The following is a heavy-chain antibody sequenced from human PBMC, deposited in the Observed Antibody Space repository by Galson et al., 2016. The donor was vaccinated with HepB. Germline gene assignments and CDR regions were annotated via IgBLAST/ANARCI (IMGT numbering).Heavy chain of an antibody. CDR3: AKAGYYGAPPLGDTFDL. J-gene: IGHJ3*01. CDR1: GFTFRRYT. Sequence: SLRLSCAASGFTFRRYTMSWVRQAPGKGLEWVSSINASGRNLYYADSVKGRFTISRDNSTNTLYLQLHSLRVEDTALYYCAKAGYYGAPPLGDTFDLWGQGTMVTVSS. CDR2: INASGRNL. D-gene: IGHD4-17*01. V-gene: IGHV3-23*01.